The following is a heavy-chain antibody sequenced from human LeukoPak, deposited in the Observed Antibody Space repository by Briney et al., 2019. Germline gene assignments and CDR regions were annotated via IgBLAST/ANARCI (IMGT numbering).Heavy chain of an antibody. Sequence: GGSLILSCAASGFTFSSYGMNWVRQAPGKGLEWVSYISSSSGTIYYADSVRGRFTISRDNAKNSLYLQMNSLRDEDTAVYYCARASLYCSGGTCYEVWFDPWGQGTLVTVSS. V-gene: IGHV3-48*02. CDR1: GFTFSSYG. CDR3: ARASLYCSGGTCYEVWFDP. D-gene: IGHD2-15*01. CDR2: ISSSSGTI. J-gene: IGHJ5*02.